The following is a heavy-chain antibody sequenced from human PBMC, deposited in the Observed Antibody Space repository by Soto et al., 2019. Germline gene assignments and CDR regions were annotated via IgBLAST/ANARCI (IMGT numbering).Heavy chain of an antibody. CDR2: INHSGST. D-gene: IGHD6-13*01. Sequence: SETLSLTCAVYGGSFSGYYWSWIRQPPGKGLEWIGEINHSGSTNYNPSLKSRVTISVDTSKNQFSLKLSSVTAADTAVYYCARGPNSSWGHFGYWGPGTLVTVSS. CDR1: GGSFSGYY. J-gene: IGHJ4*02. CDR3: ARGPNSSWGHFGY. V-gene: IGHV4-34*01.